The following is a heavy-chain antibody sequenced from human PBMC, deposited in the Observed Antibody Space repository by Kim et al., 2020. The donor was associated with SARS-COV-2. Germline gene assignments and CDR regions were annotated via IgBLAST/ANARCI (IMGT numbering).Heavy chain of an antibody. CDR3: ARAITMVRGAENPIDY. J-gene: IGHJ4*02. D-gene: IGHD3-10*01. CDR1: GFTFSSYE. CDR2: ISSSGSTI. Sequence: GGSLRLSCAASGFTFSSYEMNWVRQAPGKGLEWVSYISSSGSTIYYADSVKGRFTISRDNAKNSLYLQMNSLRAEATAVYYCARAITMVRGAENPIDYWGQGTLVTVSS. V-gene: IGHV3-48*03.